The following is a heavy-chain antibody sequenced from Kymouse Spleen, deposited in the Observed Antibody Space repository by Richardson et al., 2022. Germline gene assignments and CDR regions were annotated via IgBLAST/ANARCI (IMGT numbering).Heavy chain of an antibody. D-gene: IGHD3-16*02,IGHD7-27*02. CDR1: GFTFSSYG. J-gene: IGHJ6*02. CDR2: ISYDGSNK. V-gene: IGHV3-30*18. CDR3: AKDGGLGGDYGMDV. Sequence: QVQLVESGGGVVQPGRSLRLSCAASGFTFSSYGMHWVRQAPGKGLEWVAVISYDGSNKYYADSVKGRFTISRDNSKNTLYLQMNSLRAEDTAVYYCAKDGGLGGDYGMDVWGQGTTVTVSS.